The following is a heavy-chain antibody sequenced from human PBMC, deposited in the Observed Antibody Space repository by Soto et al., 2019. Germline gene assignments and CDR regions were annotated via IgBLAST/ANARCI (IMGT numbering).Heavy chain of an antibody. CDR1: GYSFTDYK. J-gene: IGHJ4*02. CDR2: VDTNGGGS. V-gene: IGHV1-2*04. D-gene: IGHD4-17*01. CDR3: ATWVDYGDFEGFDF. Sequence: QGQLLQSGAEVKKPGASVKVSCKTSGYSFTDYKLHWVRQAPGQGLEWMGRVDTNGGGSNSAQKFQGSVTMTWDTAITTAYLDLTRLTTNDTATYFCATWVDYGDFEGFDFWGQGTLVTVSS.